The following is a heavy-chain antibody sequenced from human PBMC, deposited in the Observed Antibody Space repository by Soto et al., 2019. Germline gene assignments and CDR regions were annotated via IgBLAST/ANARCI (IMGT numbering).Heavy chain of an antibody. CDR1: ESTFRGYW. J-gene: IGHJ3*02. CDR2: VNGDGSGT. Sequence: EVQLVESGGDLVQPGGSLRLSCAASESTFRGYWMHWVRQAPGKGLVWVSRVNGDGSGTIYGDSVKGRFTVSRDNPKNTVFLQMNSLRVDDTAIYYCARGTSRHAFEIWGQGTMVTVSS. D-gene: IGHD6-6*01. CDR3: ARGTSRHAFEI. V-gene: IGHV3-74*01.